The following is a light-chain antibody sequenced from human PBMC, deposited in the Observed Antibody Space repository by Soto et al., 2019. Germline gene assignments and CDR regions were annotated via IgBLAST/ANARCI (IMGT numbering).Light chain of an antibody. Sequence: DIQLTQSPSSLSASVGDRVSISCRASQSIATYLTWYQQKPGKAPKVLIYATSTLQSGVPSRFSGSGSGIDFTLTISALQPDDFAIYYCQQSYSPPRTFGQGTKVDIK. V-gene: IGKV1-39*01. CDR1: QSIATY. J-gene: IGKJ1*01. CDR2: ATS. CDR3: QQSYSPPRT.